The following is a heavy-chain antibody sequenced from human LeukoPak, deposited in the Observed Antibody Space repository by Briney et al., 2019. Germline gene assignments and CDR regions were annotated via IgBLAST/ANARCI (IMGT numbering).Heavy chain of an antibody. CDR1: GFTFTSYA. D-gene: IGHD3-22*01. CDR3: ARELGSSGYYPFDY. V-gene: IGHV3-33*08. CDR2: IWYDGSNK. Sequence: GVSLRLSCAASGFTFTSYAMTWVRQAPGKGLEWVALIWYDGSNKYYADSVKGRFTISRDNSKNTLYLQMNSLRAEDTAVYYCARELGSSGYYPFDYWGQGTLVTVSS. J-gene: IGHJ4*02.